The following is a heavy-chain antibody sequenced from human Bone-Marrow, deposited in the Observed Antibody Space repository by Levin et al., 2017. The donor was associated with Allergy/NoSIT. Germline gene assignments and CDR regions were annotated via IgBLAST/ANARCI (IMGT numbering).Heavy chain of an antibody. Sequence: PGGSLRLSCAASGFTVSSNYMTWVRQAPGKGLECVSLIYSSGNTYYPDSVKGRFTISRDSSKNTLYLQMNSLTAEDTAVYYCARRHYYGSDWGQGTLVTVSS. CDR3: ARRHYYGSD. CDR1: GFTVSSNY. V-gene: IGHV3-66*02. J-gene: IGHJ4*02. CDR2: IYSSGNT. D-gene: IGHD3-10*01.